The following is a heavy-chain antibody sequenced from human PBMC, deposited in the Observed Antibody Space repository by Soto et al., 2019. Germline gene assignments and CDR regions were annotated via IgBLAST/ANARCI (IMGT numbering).Heavy chain of an antibody. V-gene: IGHV1-3*01. J-gene: IGHJ4*02. CDR2: INAGNGNT. Sequence: ASVKVSCKASGYTFTSYAMHWVRQAPGQRLEWMGWINAGNGNTKYSQKFQGRVTITRDTSASTAYMERSSLRSEDTAVYYCARHASIGPVDTAMVFIGPYIDYWGQGTLVTVSS. CDR1: GYTFTSYA. D-gene: IGHD5-18*01. CDR3: ARHASIGPVDTAMVFIGPYIDY.